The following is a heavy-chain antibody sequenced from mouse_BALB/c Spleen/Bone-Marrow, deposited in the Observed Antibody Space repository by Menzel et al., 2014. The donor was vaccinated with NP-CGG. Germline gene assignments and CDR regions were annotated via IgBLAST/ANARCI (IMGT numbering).Heavy chain of an antibody. V-gene: IGHV5-9-2*01. CDR2: ISGGGSYT. J-gene: IGHJ3*01. CDR1: GFSFNSYS. D-gene: IGHD2-4*01. CDR3: ARHAYYDQTEVSFVY. Sequence: EVKLVESGGGLVKSGGSLKLSCAASGFSFNSYSMSWVRQTPEKRLEWVATISGGGSYTFYPDSVKGRSTISRDNAKNNLYLQLSSLRSEDTALYYCARHAYYDQTEVSFVYWGQGTLVTVSA.